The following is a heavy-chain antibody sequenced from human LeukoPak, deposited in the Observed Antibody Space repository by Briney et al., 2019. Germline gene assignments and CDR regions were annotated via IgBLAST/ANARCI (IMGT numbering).Heavy chain of an antibody. D-gene: IGHD6-13*01. CDR1: GYTFTGYY. J-gene: IGHJ4*02. CDR2: INPNSGGT. CDR3: ARDPAATGSTAEDY. V-gene: IGHV1-2*02. Sequence: GASVNVSCKASGYTFTGYYMHWVRQAPGQGLEWMGWINPNSGGTNYAQKFQGRVAMTRDTSISTVYMELSRLKSDDTAVYYCARDPAATGSTAEDYWGQGTLVTVSS.